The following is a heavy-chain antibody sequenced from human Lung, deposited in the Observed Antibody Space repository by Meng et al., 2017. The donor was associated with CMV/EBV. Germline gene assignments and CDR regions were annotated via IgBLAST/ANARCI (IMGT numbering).Heavy chain of an antibody. Sequence: SXTXSLXCTVPGGSISSSSYYWGWIRQPPGRGLEWIGTIYYSGSTYYNPSLKSRVTISLDTSKNQFSLKLSSVTAADTAVYYCAREGTMVRGVYYYYYGMDVWGQGTXVTVSS. V-gene: IGHV4-39*07. CDR3: AREGTMVRGVYYYYYGMDV. CDR2: IYYSGST. D-gene: IGHD3-10*01. J-gene: IGHJ6*02. CDR1: GGSISSSSYY.